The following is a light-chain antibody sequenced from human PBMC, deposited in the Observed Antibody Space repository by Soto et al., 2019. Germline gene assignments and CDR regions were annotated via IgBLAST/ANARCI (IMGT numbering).Light chain of an antibody. CDR2: DVA. V-gene: IGLV2-14*03. J-gene: IGLJ1*01. Sequence: QSVLTQPPSMSDSPGQSITISSTGTSSDVGGSNFVSWYQQHPGKPPKLIIYDVANRPSGVSNRFSGSKSGSTASLIISRLQTEDEADYYCVSYTSSTTYVFGTGTKVTVL. CDR1: SSDVGGSNF. CDR3: VSYTSSTTYV.